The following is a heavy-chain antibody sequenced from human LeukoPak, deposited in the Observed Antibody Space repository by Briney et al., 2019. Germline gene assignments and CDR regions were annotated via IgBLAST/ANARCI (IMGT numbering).Heavy chain of an antibody. CDR2: INSDGSAT. V-gene: IGHV3-74*01. CDR3: ARGNKWSFDS. Sequence: GGSLRLSCVASGFTLSTYWMHWVRQAPGKGLVWVSRINSDGSATSYADSVMVRFTISRDSAKNTLYLQMNSLRPEDTAVYYCARGNKWSFDSWGQGALVTVSS. J-gene: IGHJ4*02. D-gene: IGHD2-15*01. CDR1: GFTLSTYW.